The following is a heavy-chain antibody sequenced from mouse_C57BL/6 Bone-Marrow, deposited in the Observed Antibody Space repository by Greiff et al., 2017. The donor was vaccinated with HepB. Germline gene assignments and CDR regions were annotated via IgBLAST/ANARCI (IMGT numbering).Heavy chain of an antibody. CDR1: GFNIKDDY. CDR3: TTLGAYAMDY. V-gene: IGHV14-4*01. J-gene: IGHJ4*01. CDR2: IDPGNGDT. Sequence: VQLQQSGAELVRPGASVKLSCTASGFNIKDDYMHWVKQRPEQGLEWIGWIDPGNGDTEYASKFQGKATITADTSSNTAYLQLSSLTSEDTAVYYCTTLGAYAMDYWGQGTSVTVSS.